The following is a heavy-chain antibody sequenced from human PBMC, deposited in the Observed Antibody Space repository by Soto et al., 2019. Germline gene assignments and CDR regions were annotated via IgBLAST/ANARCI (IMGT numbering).Heavy chain of an antibody. CDR1: GYTFTSYG. J-gene: IGHJ4*02. V-gene: IGHV1-18*04. Sequence: QVQLVQSGAEVKKPGASVKVSCKASGYTFTSYGISWVRQAPGQGLKWIGWISAYNGNTNYAQKLQGRVTMTTDTSTSTAYMELRSLRSDDTAVYYCPRDYSDYYDSSGYLVNYFDYWGQGTLVTVSS. CDR3: PRDYSDYYDSSGYLVNYFDY. D-gene: IGHD3-22*01. CDR2: ISAYNGNT.